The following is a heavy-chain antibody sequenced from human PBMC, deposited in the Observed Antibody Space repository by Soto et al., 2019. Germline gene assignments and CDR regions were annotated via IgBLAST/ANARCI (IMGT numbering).Heavy chain of an antibody. CDR2: FDPEDGET. V-gene: IGHV1-24*01. Sequence: ASVKVSCKVSGYTLTELSVHWVRQAPGKGLEWMGGFDPEDGETIYAQKFQGRVTMTEDTSTDTAYMELSSLRSEDTAVYYCATGGGYCSSTSCYTKGMDVWGQGTTVTVSS. D-gene: IGHD2-2*02. CDR1: GYTLTELS. J-gene: IGHJ6*02. CDR3: ATGGGYCSSTSCYTKGMDV.